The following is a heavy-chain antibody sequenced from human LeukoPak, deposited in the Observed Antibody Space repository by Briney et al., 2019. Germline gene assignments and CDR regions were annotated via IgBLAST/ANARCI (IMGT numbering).Heavy chain of an antibody. CDR2: IRGSGDST. CDR1: GFTFSSYA. Sequence: GGSLRLSCAASGFTFSSYAMSWVRQAPGKGLECVSGIRGSGDSTYYADPVKGRFTISRDNSKNTLCLQMNSLRAEDTAVYYCAKGHTDSEWLYFDSWGQGSLVTVSS. J-gene: IGHJ4*02. D-gene: IGHD5-12*01. V-gene: IGHV3-23*01. CDR3: AKGHTDSEWLYFDS.